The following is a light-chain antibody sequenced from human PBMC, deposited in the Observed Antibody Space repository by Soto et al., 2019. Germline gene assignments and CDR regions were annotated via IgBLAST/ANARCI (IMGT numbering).Light chain of an antibody. CDR1: RNVFTK. CDR2: GAS. Sequence: VMTQSPATLSVAPGGRATLACGASRNVFTKVAWYQQKPGQAPRLLIYGASTRATGIPGRFSGGGSGTEFTFTISSLQSEDVAVYYCQQYDDWPWMFGQGTKVEI. CDR3: QQYDDWPWM. J-gene: IGKJ1*01. V-gene: IGKV3-15*01.